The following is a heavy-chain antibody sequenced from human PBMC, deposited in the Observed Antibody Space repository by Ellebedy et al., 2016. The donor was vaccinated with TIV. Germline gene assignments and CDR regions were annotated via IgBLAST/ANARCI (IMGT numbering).Heavy chain of an antibody. CDR3: ARALNHVDTVSTAPLDC. CDR2: ISYDGSNK. Sequence: GESLKISCAASGFPFDSYVMNWVRQAPDKGLEWVALISYDGSNKYFADSVQGRFTISRDNSQNTLYLLMNNLRGDDTAIYYCARALNHVDTVSTAPLDCWGQGTLVTVSS. D-gene: IGHD5/OR15-5a*01. V-gene: IGHV3-30*04. J-gene: IGHJ4*02. CDR1: GFPFDSYV.